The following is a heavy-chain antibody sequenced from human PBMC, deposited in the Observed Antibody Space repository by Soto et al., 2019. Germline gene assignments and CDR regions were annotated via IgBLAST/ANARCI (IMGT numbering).Heavy chain of an antibody. D-gene: IGHD4-4*01. V-gene: IGHV1-8*01. Sequence: QVQLVQSGAEVKKPGASVKVSCKASGYTFTSYDINWVRQATGQGLEWMGWMNPNSGNTGYAQKFQGRVTMTRNTSIGTAYMELSSLRAEDTAVYYCARGLKVTGRRGNRNYVQYYFDYWGQGTLVTVSS. CDR2: MNPNSGNT. CDR3: ARGLKVTGRRGNRNYVQYYFDY. J-gene: IGHJ4*02. CDR1: GYTFTSYD.